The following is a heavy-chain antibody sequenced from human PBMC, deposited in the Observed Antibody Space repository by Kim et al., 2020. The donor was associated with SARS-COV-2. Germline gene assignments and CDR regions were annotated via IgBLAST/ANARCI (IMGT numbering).Heavy chain of an antibody. Sequence: SETLSLTCTVSGGSISSYSWNWIRQPPGKGLEWIGDISDSGKTNYNPSLKSRVTISIDKSKNQFSLKLSSVTAADTAVYYCARRGGLDVWGHGTTVTVSS. CDR3: ARRGGLDV. J-gene: IGHJ6*02. CDR1: GGSISSYS. CDR2: ISDSGKT. V-gene: IGHV4-59*08.